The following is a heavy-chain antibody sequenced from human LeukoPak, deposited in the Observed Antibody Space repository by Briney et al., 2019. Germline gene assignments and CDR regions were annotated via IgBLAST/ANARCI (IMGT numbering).Heavy chain of an antibody. D-gene: IGHD3-9*01. V-gene: IGHV3-53*01. J-gene: IGHJ6*02. CDR2: IYTDGST. CDR1: GFRVSGNY. CDR3: ARGPLTRYDNYYGMDV. Sequence: GGSLRLSCAASGFRVSGNYMSWVRQAPGKGLEWVSLIYTDGSTYYADSVKGRFTISKDNSKNTLYLQMNSLRAEDTAVYYCARGPLTRYDNYYGMDVWGLGTTVAVSS.